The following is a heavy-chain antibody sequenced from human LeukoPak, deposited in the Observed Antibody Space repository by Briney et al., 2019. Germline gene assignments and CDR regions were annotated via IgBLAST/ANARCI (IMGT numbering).Heavy chain of an antibody. CDR3: ATDLGGYYSGSGTYWGSLDY. D-gene: IGHD3-10*01. Sequence: GGSLRLSCAASGFTFSHAWMSWVSQAPGKGLEWVGHIKRKSDGGTPDSAAPVKGRFTISRDDSKNTLYLQMNSLKTEDTAVYYCATDLGGYYSGSGTYWGSLDYWGQGTVVTVSS. CDR2: IKRKSDGGTP. J-gene: IGHJ4*02. V-gene: IGHV3-15*01. CDR1: GFTFSHAW.